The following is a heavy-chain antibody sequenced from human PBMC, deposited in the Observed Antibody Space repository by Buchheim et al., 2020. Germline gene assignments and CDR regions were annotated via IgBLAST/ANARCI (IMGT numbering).Heavy chain of an antibody. J-gene: IGHJ4*02. D-gene: IGHD3-22*01. Sequence: QVQLVESGGGVVQPGRSLRPSCAASGFTFSSYAMHWVRQAPGKGLEWVAVISYDGSNKYYADSVKGRFTISRDNSKNTLYLQMNSLRAEDTAVYYCARDGYYYDSSGYYPDYWGQGTL. CDR2: ISYDGSNK. CDR1: GFTFSSYA. V-gene: IGHV3-30-3*01. CDR3: ARDGYYYDSSGYYPDY.